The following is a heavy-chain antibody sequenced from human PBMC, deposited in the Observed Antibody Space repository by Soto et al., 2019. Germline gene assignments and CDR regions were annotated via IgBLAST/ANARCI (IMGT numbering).Heavy chain of an antibody. J-gene: IGHJ6*02. V-gene: IGHV1-69*01. CDR1: GGTFSSYA. D-gene: IGHD2-15*01. CDR2: IIPIFGTA. CDR3: AREMGGVVAATPHYYYDGMDV. Sequence: QVQLVQSGAEVKKPGSSVKVSCKASGGTFSSYAISWVRQAPGQGLEWMGGIIPIFGTANYAQKFQGRVTITADESTSTAYMELSSLRSEDTAVYYCAREMGGVVAATPHYYYDGMDVWGQGTTVTVSS.